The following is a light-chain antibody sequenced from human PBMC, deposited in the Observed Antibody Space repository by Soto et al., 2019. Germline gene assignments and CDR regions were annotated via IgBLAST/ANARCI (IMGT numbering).Light chain of an antibody. CDR2: KGT. J-gene: IGLJ1*01. V-gene: IGLV2-23*01. Sequence: SALAQPASASGSPGQSNTISCTGTSDDVGAYNSVSWYQQLPHKAPQVILYKGTQRPSGVSSRFSGSTSGNAASLTISGLQADDEADYFCCSSVPESTYVFGTGTKVTVL. CDR1: SDDVGAYNS. CDR3: CSSVPESTYV.